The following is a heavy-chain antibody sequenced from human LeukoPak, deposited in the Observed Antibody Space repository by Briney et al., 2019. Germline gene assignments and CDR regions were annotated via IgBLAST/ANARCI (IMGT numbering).Heavy chain of an antibody. CDR3: ATSDLRFGFGDWFDP. Sequence: ASVKVSCKASGYTFTGFYIHWVRQAPGEGPQWMGWVNPNGGGTNYAKKFQGRVTLTRDTSITTAYMELSSLRSDDTAVYYCATSDLRFGFGDWFDPWGQGTLVTVPS. D-gene: IGHD3-10*01. CDR1: GYTFTGFY. J-gene: IGHJ5*02. V-gene: IGHV1-2*02. CDR2: VNPNGGGT.